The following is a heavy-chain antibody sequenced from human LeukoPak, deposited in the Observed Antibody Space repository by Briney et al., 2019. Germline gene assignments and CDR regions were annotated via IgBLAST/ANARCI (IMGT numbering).Heavy chain of an antibody. CDR2: LRSDGATT. CDR3: ARARRSGQQSYYFDY. Sequence: GGSLRLSCAASGFTFRSFAMHWIRQVPGKGLEYVSALRSDGATTYYADSVKGRFIISRDNSKNTLYLQMGSLRSEDMGVYYCARARRSGQQSYYFDYWGQGTPVTVSS. J-gene: IGHJ4*02. D-gene: IGHD6-19*01. V-gene: IGHV3-64*02. CDR1: GFTFRSFA.